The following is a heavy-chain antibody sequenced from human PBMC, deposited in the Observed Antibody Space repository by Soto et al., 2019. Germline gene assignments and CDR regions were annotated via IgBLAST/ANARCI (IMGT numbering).Heavy chain of an antibody. D-gene: IGHD6-13*01. CDR1: GFTFTSSA. V-gene: IGHV1-58*02. Sequence: ASVKVSCKASGFTFTSSAMQWVRQARGQRLEWIGWIVVGSGNTNYAQKFQERVTITRDMSTSTAYMELSSLRSEDTAVYYCAADTSSIAAAGLFDYWGQGTLVTVSS. CDR2: IVVGSGNT. CDR3: AADTSSIAAAGLFDY. J-gene: IGHJ4*02.